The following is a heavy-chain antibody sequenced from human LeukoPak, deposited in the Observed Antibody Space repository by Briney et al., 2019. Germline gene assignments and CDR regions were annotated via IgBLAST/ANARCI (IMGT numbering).Heavy chain of an antibody. CDR3: ARQRGRRDAFDI. CDR1: DDSIKNYF. Sequence: ASETLSLTCTVSDDSIKNYFWTWIRQSPGKGLEWIGYVFYSGSTSYNPSLRSRLTMSVDTSKNQFSLKLSSVTAADTAVYYCARQRGRRDAFDIWGQGTMVTVSS. J-gene: IGHJ3*02. CDR2: VFYSGST. V-gene: IGHV4-59*01. D-gene: IGHD6-25*01.